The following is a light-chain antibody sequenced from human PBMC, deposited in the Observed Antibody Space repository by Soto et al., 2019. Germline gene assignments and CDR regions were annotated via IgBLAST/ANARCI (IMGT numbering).Light chain of an antibody. J-gene: IGKJ4*01. CDR2: AAS. CDR3: QQTYNTPGGLT. Sequence: DIQMTQSPSSLSASVGDRVTITCRASQSIGNYLNWYQQKPGRAPKFLIYAASSLQSGVPSRFSGSGSGTDFTLTISSLQPEDFATYYCQQTYNTPGGLTFGGGTKVEIK. V-gene: IGKV1-39*01. CDR1: QSIGNY.